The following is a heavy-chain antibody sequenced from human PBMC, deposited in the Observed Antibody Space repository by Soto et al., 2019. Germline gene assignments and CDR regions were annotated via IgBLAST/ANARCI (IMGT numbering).Heavy chain of an antibody. Sequence: PGGSLRLSCAASGFTFSSYAMHWVRQAPGKGLEWVAVISYDGSNKYYADSVKGRFTISRDNSKNTLYLQMNSLRAEDTAVYYCARVSGPYDIVVVVAAVDYWGQGTRVTVSS. CDR2: ISYDGSNK. V-gene: IGHV3-30-3*01. CDR1: GFTFSSYA. J-gene: IGHJ4*02. CDR3: ARVSGPYDIVVVVAAVDY. D-gene: IGHD2-15*01.